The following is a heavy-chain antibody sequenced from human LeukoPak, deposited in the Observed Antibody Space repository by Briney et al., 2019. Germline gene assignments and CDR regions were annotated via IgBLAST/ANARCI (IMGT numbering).Heavy chain of an antibody. D-gene: IGHD5-12*01. V-gene: IGHV1-2*02. Sequence: ASVKVSCKASGYTFTGYYMHWVRQAPGQGLEWMGWINPNSGGTDYAQKFQGRVTMTRDTSISTAYMELSRLRSDDTAVYYCARDLRLQGDNWFDPWGQGTLVTVSS. CDR1: GYTFTGYY. J-gene: IGHJ5*02. CDR2: INPNSGGT. CDR3: ARDLRLQGDNWFDP.